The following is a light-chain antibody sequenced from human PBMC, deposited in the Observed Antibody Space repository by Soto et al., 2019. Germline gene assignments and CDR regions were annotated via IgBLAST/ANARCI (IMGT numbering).Light chain of an antibody. CDR1: QSVSSTY. Sequence: EIVLTQSPGTLCLSAGERATLSCRASQSVSSTYLAWYQQKPGRAPSLLTYGASRRATGIPDRFSGSGSGTDYTLTISRLEPEDFAVYYCQKYKRSPTTFGGGTKVEIK. V-gene: IGKV3-20*01. CDR2: GAS. CDR3: QKYKRSPTT. J-gene: IGKJ4*01.